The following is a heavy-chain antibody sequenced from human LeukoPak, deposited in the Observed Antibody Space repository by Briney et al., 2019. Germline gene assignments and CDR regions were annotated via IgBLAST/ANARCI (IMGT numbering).Heavy chain of an antibody. J-gene: IGHJ3*02. D-gene: IGHD2-15*01. V-gene: IGHV3-48*04. CDR3: ARAPLKARGYCSGGSCYEGAFDI. Sequence: GGSLRLSCAASGFTFSSYSMNWVRQAPGKGREGVSYISSSSSTIYYADSVKGRFTISRDNAKNSLYLQMNSLRAEDTAVYYCARAPLKARGYCSGGSCYEGAFDIWGQGTMVTVSS. CDR1: GFTFSSYS. CDR2: ISSSSSTI.